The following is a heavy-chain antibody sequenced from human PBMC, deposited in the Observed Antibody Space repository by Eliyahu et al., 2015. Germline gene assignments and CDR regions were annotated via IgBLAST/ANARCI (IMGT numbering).Heavy chain of an antibody. D-gene: IGHD3-10*01. CDR3: ARPRGEVWPRSRAFDI. V-gene: IGHV4-34*01. Sequence: QVQLQQWGAGLLKPSETLSLXCAVYXGSXSGYYWSWIRQPPGKGLEWIGEINHSGSTNYNPSLKSRVTISVDTSKNQXSLKLSSVTAADTAVYYCARPRGEVWPRSRAFDIWGQGTMVTVSS. CDR2: INHSGST. CDR1: XGSXSGYY. J-gene: IGHJ3*02.